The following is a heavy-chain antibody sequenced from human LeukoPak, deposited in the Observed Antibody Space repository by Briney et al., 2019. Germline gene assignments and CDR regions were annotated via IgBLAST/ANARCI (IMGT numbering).Heavy chain of an antibody. V-gene: IGHV3-21*01. CDR2: ISSSSSYI. Sequence: PGGSLRLSCAASGVTFSNYGMHWVRQAPGKGLEWVSSISSSSSYIYYADSVKGRFTISRDNAKNSLYLQMNSLRAEDTAVYYCASENYYDSSGYSTWGQGTLVTASS. CDR3: ASENYYDSSGYST. CDR1: GVTFSNYG. J-gene: IGHJ4*02. D-gene: IGHD3-22*01.